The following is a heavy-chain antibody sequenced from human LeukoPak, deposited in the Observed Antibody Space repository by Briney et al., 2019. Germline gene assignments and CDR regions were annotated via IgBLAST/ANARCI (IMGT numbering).Heavy chain of an antibody. CDR2: IYYSGST. CDR1: GGSISSYY. CDR3: ARLYDSSGYYSGGARLLDY. D-gene: IGHD3-22*01. Sequence: SEALSLTCTVSGGSISSYYWSWIRQPPGKGLEWIGYIYYSGSTNYNPSLKSRVTISVDTSKNQFSLKLSSVTAADTAVYYCARLYDSSGYYSGGARLLDYWGQGTLVTVSS. J-gene: IGHJ4*02. V-gene: IGHV4-59*01.